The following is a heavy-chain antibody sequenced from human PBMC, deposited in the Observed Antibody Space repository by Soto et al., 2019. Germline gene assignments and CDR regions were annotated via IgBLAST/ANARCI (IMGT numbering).Heavy chain of an antibody. Sequence: SDPLSLPCTVAGGSLSSYYWSWIRQPPGKGLEWIGYIYYSGSTNYNPSLKSRVTISVDTSKNQFSLKLSSVTAADTAVYYCARGNPESAFFDYWGQGTLVTVS. V-gene: IGHV4-59*01. CDR3: ARGNPESAFFDY. D-gene: IGHD1-1*01. CDR1: GGSLSSYY. J-gene: IGHJ4*02. CDR2: IYYSGST.